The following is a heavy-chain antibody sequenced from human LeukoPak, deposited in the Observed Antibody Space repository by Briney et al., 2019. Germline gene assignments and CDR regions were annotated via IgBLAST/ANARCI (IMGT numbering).Heavy chain of an antibody. Sequence: SETPSLTCSVSGGSISGYYWSWIRQPAGKGLEWIGRIYTSGSTNYNPSLKSRVTMSVDTSKNQFSLKLSSVTAADTAVYYCAKAGNYGLPDYWGQGTLVTVSS. J-gene: IGHJ4*02. CDR2: IYTSGST. D-gene: IGHD4-11*01. CDR1: GGSISGYY. CDR3: AKAGNYGLPDY. V-gene: IGHV4-4*07.